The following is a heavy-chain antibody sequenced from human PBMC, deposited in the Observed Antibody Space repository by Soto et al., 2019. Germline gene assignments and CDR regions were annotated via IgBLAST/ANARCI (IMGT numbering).Heavy chain of an antibody. J-gene: IGHJ6*03. V-gene: IGHV4-34*01. Sequence: QVHLEQWGAGLLNPSETLSLTCAVYGGSLSGYYWSWVRQSPGKGLEWIGEINYSGTTNYNPSLKTRITITADTSKHHFSLRMSSVTAADSAVYYCASYHYLDLWTGSRHYMDVWGRGTTVTVSS. CDR2: INYSGTT. CDR3: ASYHYLDLWTGSRHYMDV. D-gene: IGHD3-9*01. CDR1: GGSLSGYY.